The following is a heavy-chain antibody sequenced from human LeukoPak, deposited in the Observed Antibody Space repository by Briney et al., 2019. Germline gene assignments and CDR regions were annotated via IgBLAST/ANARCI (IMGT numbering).Heavy chain of an antibody. J-gene: IGHJ5*02. CDR2: ISSDGSTK. D-gene: IGHD3-9*01. Sequence: GRSLRLSCAASGFTFSSYGMQWVRQAPGKGLEWVAVISSDGSTKYYADSVRGRFTISRDNSKNTLYLQMNSLRAEDTAVYYCARGVLRYFDWLSHNWFDPWGQGTLVTVSS. V-gene: IGHV3-30*03. CDR3: ARGVLRYFDWLSHNWFDP. CDR1: GFTFSSYG.